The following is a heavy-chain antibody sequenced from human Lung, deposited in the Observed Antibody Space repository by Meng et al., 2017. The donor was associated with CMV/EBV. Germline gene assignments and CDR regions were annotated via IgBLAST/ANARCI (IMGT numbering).Heavy chain of an antibody. Sequence: SCVASGFNLNTHSGHWVRQAPGKGLEWLAVFSSDITNPYYADSVRGRFAVSRDDFRKSLYLQMNDLTPEDTAVYYCATSRLQLGAVDLWGQGTLVTVS. CDR3: ATSRLQLGAVDL. J-gene: IGHJ3*01. CDR2: FSSDITNP. CDR1: GFNLNTHS. D-gene: IGHD2-2*01. V-gene: IGHV3-30*09.